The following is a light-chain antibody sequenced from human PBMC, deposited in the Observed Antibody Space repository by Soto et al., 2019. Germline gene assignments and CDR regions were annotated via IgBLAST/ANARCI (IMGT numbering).Light chain of an antibody. Sequence: EIVLTQSPGTLSLSPGERVTLSCRASQSVTRSFLAWYQQKPGQAPRLLIYGASSRATDIPDRFSGSGSGTDFTLTISRLEPEDFAVYYCHQYGSSPQAFGAGTKVDIK. J-gene: IGKJ3*01. V-gene: IGKV3-20*01. CDR2: GAS. CDR3: HQYGSSPQA. CDR1: QSVTRSF.